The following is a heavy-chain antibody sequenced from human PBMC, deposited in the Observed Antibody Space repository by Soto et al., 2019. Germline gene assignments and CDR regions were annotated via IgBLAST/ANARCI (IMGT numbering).Heavy chain of an antibody. V-gene: IGHV4-39*01. CDR2: IYYRGNA. CDR1: DDSINSDKYY. CDR3: ARLEGLATISYYFDF. D-gene: IGHD3-9*01. Sequence: QLQLQESGPGLVKPSETLSLTCSVSDDSINSDKYYWGWIRQPPGKGLEWIGSIYYRGNAYYNPSLHTRVTISLDKYRSQFYLKLTSVTAADSAVYFCARLEGLATISYYFDFWGPGALVTVSS. J-gene: IGHJ4*02.